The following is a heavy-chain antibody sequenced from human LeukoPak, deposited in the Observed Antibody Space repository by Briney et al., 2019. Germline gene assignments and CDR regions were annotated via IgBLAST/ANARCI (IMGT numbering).Heavy chain of an antibody. J-gene: IGHJ5*02. D-gene: IGHD1-1*01. CDR2: IYHSGST. Sequence: SETLSLTCTVSGGSITNYYWNWIRQPPGKGLEWIGYIYHSGSTNYNPSLKSRVTITVDTSKNQFSLKLSSVTAADTAVYYCAREFPSWDDPGWFDPWGQGTLVTVSS. V-gene: IGHV4-59*12. CDR1: GGSITNYY. CDR3: AREFPSWDDPGWFDP.